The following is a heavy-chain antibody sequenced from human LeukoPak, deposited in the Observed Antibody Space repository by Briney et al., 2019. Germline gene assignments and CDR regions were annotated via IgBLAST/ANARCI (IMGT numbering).Heavy chain of an antibody. CDR3: ARSTYYDFWSGAGLWFDP. Sequence: TSETLSLTCTVSGGSISSYYWSWIRQPAGKGLEWIGRIYTSGSTNYNPSLKSRVTISVDTSKNQFSLKLSSVTAADTAVYYCARSTYYDFWSGAGLWFDPWGQGTLVTVSS. J-gene: IGHJ5*02. V-gene: IGHV4-4*07. CDR1: GGSISSYY. CDR2: IYTSGST. D-gene: IGHD3-3*01.